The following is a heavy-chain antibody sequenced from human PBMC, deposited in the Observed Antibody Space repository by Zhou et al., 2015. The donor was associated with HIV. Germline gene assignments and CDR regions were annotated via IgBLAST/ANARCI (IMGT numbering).Heavy chain of an antibody. Sequence: QVQLVQSGAEVKKPGSSVKVSCKASGGTFSSYAISWVRQAPGQGLEWMGGLIPLLNRPNYAQKFQDRVTITADDSTSTAYMEVRSLTSQDTAVYYCAKDAAGLRPSGLDVWGQGTSVTVSS. D-gene: IGHD2-8*01. CDR3: AKDAAGLRPSGLDV. CDR2: LIPLLNRP. J-gene: IGHJ6*02. CDR1: GGTFSSYA. V-gene: IGHV1-69*01.